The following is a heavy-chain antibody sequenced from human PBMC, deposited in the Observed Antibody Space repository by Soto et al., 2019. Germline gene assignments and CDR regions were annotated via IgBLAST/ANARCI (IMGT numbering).Heavy chain of an antibody. CDR1: GGTFSSYA. V-gene: IGHV1-18*01. D-gene: IGHD3-9*01. J-gene: IGHJ5*02. CDR2: IIPNNGTT. Sequence: GASVKVSCKASGGTFSSYAISWVRQAPGQGLEWMGGIIPNNGTTNYAQKLQGRVTMTTDKSTCTAYMELRSLRSDDTSLFYCAREAYDILTGSRRFDPWGQGTLVTVSS. CDR3: AREAYDILTGSRRFDP.